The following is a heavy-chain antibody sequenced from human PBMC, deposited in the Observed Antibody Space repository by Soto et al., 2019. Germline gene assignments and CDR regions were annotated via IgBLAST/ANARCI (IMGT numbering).Heavy chain of an antibody. D-gene: IGHD4-17*01. CDR1: GGSVSSGSYY. V-gene: IGHV4-61*01. CDR2: IYYSGST. Sequence: SETLSLTCTVSGGSVSSGSYYWSWIRHPPGKGLEWIGYIYYSGSTNYNTSLKSRVTISVETSKNQFSLKLSSVTAADTAMYYCARVGDGETDPFDYWGQGTLVTISS. CDR3: ARVGDGETDPFDY. J-gene: IGHJ4*02.